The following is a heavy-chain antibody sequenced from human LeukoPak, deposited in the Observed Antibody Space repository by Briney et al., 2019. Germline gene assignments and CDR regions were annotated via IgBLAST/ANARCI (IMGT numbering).Heavy chain of an antibody. J-gene: IGHJ3*02. CDR1: GFTFSDYY. V-gene: IGHV3-11*04. CDR3: ARVYDFWSGRNYAFDI. D-gene: IGHD3-3*01. CDR2: ISSSGSTI. Sequence: GGSLRLSCAASGFTFSDYYMSWIRQAPGKGLEWVSYISSSGSTIYYADSVKGRFTISRDSAKNSLYLQMNSLRAEDTAVYYCARVYDFWSGRNYAFDIWGQGTMVTVSS.